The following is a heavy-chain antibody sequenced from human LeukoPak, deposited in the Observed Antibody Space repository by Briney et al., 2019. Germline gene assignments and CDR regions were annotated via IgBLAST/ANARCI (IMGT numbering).Heavy chain of an antibody. CDR3: ARSRSYQLLTFDY. CDR2: IFYSGST. CDR1: GGSISSYY. Sequence: SETLSLTCTVSGGSISSYYWSWIRQPPGEGLEWIGYIFYSGSTNYNPSLKSRVTISVDTSKNHFSLKLSSVTAADTAVYYCARSRSYQLLTFDYWSPGTLVTVSS. D-gene: IGHD2-2*01. J-gene: IGHJ4*02. V-gene: IGHV4-59*01.